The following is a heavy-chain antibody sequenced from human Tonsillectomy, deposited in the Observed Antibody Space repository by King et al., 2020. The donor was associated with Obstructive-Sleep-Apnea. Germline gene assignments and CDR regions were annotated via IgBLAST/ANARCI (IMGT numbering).Heavy chain of an antibody. J-gene: IGHJ3*02. V-gene: IGHV3-21*01. CDR2: ISSSSSYI. CDR3: ARVGVVNAFDI. D-gene: IGHD2-15*01. CDR1: GFTFSSYS. Sequence: VQLVESGGGLVKPGGSLRLSCAASGFTFSSYSINWVRQAPGKGLEWVSSISSSSSYIYYADSVKGRFTISRDNAKNSLYLQMNSLRAEDTAVYYCARVGVVNAFDIWGQGTMVTVSS.